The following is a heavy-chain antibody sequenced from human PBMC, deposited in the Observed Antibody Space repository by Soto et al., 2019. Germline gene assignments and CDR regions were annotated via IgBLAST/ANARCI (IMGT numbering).Heavy chain of an antibody. CDR3: ARDGVGVTVFFGYFDY. CDR1: GSIFSGYG. J-gene: IGHJ4*02. D-gene: IGHD1-26*01. Sequence: QVQLVESGGGVVQPGRSLRLSCAASGSIFSGYGMHWVRQAPGKGLEWVAVIRYDGSNKYYGDSVKGRFTISRDNSKNTLFLQMNNLSAEDTAVYYCARDGVGVTVFFGYFDYWGQGTMVTDSS. V-gene: IGHV3-33*01. CDR2: IRYDGSNK.